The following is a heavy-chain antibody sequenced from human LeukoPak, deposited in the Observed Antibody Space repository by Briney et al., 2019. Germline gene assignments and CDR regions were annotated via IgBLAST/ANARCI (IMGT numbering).Heavy chain of an antibody. D-gene: IGHD6-19*01. V-gene: IGHV4-59*01. Sequence: SETLSLTCTVSGGSISSYYWSWIRQPPGKGLEWIGYIYYSGSTNYNPSLKSRVTISVDTSKNQFSLKLSSVTVADTAVYYCASGIAVAGPSDYWGQGTLVTVSS. J-gene: IGHJ4*02. CDR3: ASGIAVAGPSDY. CDR2: IYYSGST. CDR1: GGSISSYY.